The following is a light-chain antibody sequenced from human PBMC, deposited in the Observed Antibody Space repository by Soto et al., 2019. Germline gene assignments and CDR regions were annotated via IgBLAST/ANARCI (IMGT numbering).Light chain of an antibody. Sequence: SYELTQSPSVSVAPGKTARITCGESDIGSKSVHWYQQKPGQAPVLVIYYDRHRPSGIPERFSGSNSGNTATLTISRVEAGDEADYYCQVWDSGSDHVVFGGGTKVTV. CDR2: YDR. V-gene: IGLV3-21*04. CDR3: QVWDSGSDHVV. J-gene: IGLJ2*01. CDR1: DIGSKS.